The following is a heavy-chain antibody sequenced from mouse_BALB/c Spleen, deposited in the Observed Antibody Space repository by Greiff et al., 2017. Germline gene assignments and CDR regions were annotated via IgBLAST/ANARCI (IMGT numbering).Heavy chain of an antibody. CDR1: GYSITSDYA. D-gene: IGHD1-1*01. J-gene: IGHJ1*01. CDR2: ISYSGST. CDR3: ARYNYGSSPWYFEV. V-gene: IGHV3-2*02. Sequence: EVKLVESGPGLVKPSQSLSLTCTVTGYSITSDYAWNWIRQFPGNKLEWMGYISYSGSTSYNPSLKSRISITRDTSKNQFFLQLNSVTTEDTATYYCARYNYGSSPWYFEVWGAGTTVTVSS.